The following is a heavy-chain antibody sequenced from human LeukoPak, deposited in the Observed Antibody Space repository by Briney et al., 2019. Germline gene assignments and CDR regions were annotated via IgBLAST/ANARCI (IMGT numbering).Heavy chain of an antibody. CDR2: IKEDGTEK. D-gene: IGHD4-17*01. CDR3: AKGWTTVTTFLDY. V-gene: IGHV3-7*03. CDR1: GFTLSTYW. J-gene: IGHJ4*02. Sequence: PGGSLRLSCAASGFTLSTYWMTWVRQAPGKGLDWVASIKEDGTEKYYVDSVKGRFTISRDNSKNTLYLQMNSLRAEDTAVYYCAKGWTTVTTFLDYWGQGTLVTVSS.